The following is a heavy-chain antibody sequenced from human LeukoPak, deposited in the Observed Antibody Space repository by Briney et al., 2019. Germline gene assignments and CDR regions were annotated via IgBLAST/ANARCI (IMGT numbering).Heavy chain of an antibody. J-gene: IGHJ3*02. V-gene: IGHV3-15*01. CDR2: IKSETDGGTT. CDR3: VGYCSGGNCPNAFDI. D-gene: IGHD2-15*01. CDR1: GFTFSNAW. Sequence: PGGSLSLSCAASGFTFSNAWMSWVRQAPGNGLDWLGRIKSETDGGTTDYAAPVKGRFTISRDDSKNTLYLQMNSLKTEDTAVYYCVGYCSGGNCPNAFDIWGQGTMVTVSS.